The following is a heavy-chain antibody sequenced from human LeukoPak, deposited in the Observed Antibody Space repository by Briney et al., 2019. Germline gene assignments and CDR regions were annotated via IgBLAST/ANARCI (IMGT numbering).Heavy chain of an antibody. CDR3: ARELRRGIAAALDY. D-gene: IGHD6-13*01. V-gene: IGHV3-33*01. Sequence: GGSLRLSCAASGFTFSSYGMHWVRQAPGKGPEWVAVIWYDGSNKYYADSVKGRFTISRDNSKNTLYLQMNSLRAEDTAVYYCARELRRGIAAALDYWGQGTLVTVSS. J-gene: IGHJ4*02. CDR1: GFTFSSYG. CDR2: IWYDGSNK.